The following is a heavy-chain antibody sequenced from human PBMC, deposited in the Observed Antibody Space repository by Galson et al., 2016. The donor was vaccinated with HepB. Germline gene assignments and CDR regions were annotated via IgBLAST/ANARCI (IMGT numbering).Heavy chain of an antibody. CDR2: LWYDGIRD. CDR1: GFTFSNSG. D-gene: IGHD6-13*01. V-gene: IGHV3-33*01. CDR3: ATDPGTTTWKNYFEY. J-gene: IGHJ4*02. Sequence: SLRLSCAASGFTFSNSGMHWIRQAPGRGLEWLAVLWYDGIRDYYADSVKGRFTISRDNSENTLYLQVDSLRAEDTAIYYCATDPGTTTWKNYFEYWGQGTLVTVS.